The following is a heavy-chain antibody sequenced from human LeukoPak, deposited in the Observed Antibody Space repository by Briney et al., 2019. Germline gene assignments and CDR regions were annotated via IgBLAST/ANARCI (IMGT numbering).Heavy chain of an antibody. V-gene: IGHV1-2*02. Sequence: ASVKVSCKASGYTFTGYYMHWVRQAPGQGLEWMGWINPNSGGTNYAQKFQGRVTMTRDTSISTAYMEPSRLRSDDTAVYYCARTMNYYDTKAYYFDYWGQGTLVTVSS. J-gene: IGHJ4*02. CDR2: INPNSGGT. CDR3: ARTMNYYDTKAYYFDY. CDR1: GYTFTGYY. D-gene: IGHD3-22*01.